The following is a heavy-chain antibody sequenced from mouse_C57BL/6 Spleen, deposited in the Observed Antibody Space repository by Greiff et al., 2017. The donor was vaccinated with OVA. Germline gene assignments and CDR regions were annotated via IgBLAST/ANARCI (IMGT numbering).Heavy chain of an antibody. J-gene: IGHJ4*01. CDR2: IHPNSGSI. D-gene: IGHD1-1*01. V-gene: IGHV1-64*01. CDR1: GYTFTSYW. Sequence: QVQLQQPGAELVKPGASVKLSCKASGYTFTSYWMHWVKQRPGQGLEWIGMIHPNSGSINYNEKFKSKATLTVDKSSSTAYMQLSSLTSEDSAVYYCARGPFYYGSSYYAMDYWGQGTSVTVSS. CDR3: ARGPFYYGSSYYAMDY.